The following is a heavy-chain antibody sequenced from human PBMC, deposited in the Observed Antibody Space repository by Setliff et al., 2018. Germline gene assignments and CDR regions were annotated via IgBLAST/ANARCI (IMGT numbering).Heavy chain of an antibody. CDR3: ARASLGYDFWSGYYSPELWLDP. CDR2: IYYSGST. CDR1: GGSISSHY. J-gene: IGHJ5*02. V-gene: IGHV4-59*11. D-gene: IGHD3-3*01. Sequence: SETLSLTCTVSGGSISSHYWSWIRQPPGKGLEWIGYIYYSGSTNYNPSLKSRVTISVDTSKNQFSLKLSSVTAADTAVYYCARASLGYDFWSGYYSPELWLDPWGQGTLVTVS.